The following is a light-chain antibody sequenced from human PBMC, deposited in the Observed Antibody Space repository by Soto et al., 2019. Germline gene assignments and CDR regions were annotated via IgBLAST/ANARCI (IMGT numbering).Light chain of an antibody. J-gene: IGKJ1*01. Sequence: EKVMTQSPVTLSVSPGERATLSCRASQSVRSNLAWYQQKPGQAPRLLIYGATTRATGIPARFSGSGSGIEFTLTISSLQSEDFAVYYCQQYNDWWTFGQGTKVDIK. V-gene: IGKV3-15*01. CDR1: QSVRSN. CDR3: QQYNDWWT. CDR2: GAT.